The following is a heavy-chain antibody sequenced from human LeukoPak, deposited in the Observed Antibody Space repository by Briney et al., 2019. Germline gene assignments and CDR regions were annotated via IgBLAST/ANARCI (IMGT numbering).Heavy chain of an antibody. J-gene: IGHJ4*02. V-gene: IGHV1-3*04. Sequence: ASVKVSCKASGYTFTGSTIHWVRQAPGQRLEWMGWINTGNGNTKYSQKSQGRVTITRDTTASTAYMELSSLRSEDTAIYYCARVNGYSFDYWGQGALVTVSS. CDR2: INTGNGNT. CDR1: GYTFTGST. D-gene: IGHD2-8*01. CDR3: ARVNGYSFDY.